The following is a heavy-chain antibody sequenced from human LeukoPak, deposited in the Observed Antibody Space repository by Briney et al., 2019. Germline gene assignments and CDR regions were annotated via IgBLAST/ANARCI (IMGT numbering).Heavy chain of an antibody. CDR1: GFTVSSNY. V-gene: IGHV3-66*01. Sequence: SGGSLRLSYAASGFTVSSNYMSRVRQAPGKGLEWVSVTYRGGSTYYADSVKGRFTISRDNSKNTLYLQMNSLRVEDTAVYYCAKGSGSYCDYWGQGTLVTVSS. J-gene: IGHJ4*02. CDR2: TYRGGST. D-gene: IGHD3-10*01. CDR3: AKGSGSYCDY.